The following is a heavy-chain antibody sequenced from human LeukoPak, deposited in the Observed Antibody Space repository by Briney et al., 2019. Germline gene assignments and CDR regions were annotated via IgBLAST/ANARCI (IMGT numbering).Heavy chain of an antibody. CDR1: GFTFSDYY. CDR2: ISSSGSTI. Sequence: GGSLRLSCAASGFTFSDYYMSWIRQAPGKGLEWVSYISSSGSTIYYADSVKGRFTISRDNAKNSLYLQMNSLRAEDTAVYYCARDESPITMVRGVIRTLFDYWGQGTLVTVSS. V-gene: IGHV3-11*01. J-gene: IGHJ4*02. D-gene: IGHD3-10*01. CDR3: ARDESPITMVRGVIRTLFDY.